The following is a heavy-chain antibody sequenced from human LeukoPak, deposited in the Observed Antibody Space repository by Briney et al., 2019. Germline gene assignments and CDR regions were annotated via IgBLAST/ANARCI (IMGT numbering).Heavy chain of an antibody. D-gene: IGHD4-17*01. CDR2: IYYSGST. Sequence: RSPPCTVPGGAMRSSGLDWSGSRQHQGKGLEWIGDIYYSGSTYYNPSLKSRVTISVDTSKNQFSLKLSSVTAADTAVYYCARSMTTVTTNWFDPWGQGTLVTVSS. J-gene: IGHJ5*02. CDR1: GGAMRSSGLD. CDR3: ARSMTTVTTNWFDP. V-gene: IGHV4-31*03.